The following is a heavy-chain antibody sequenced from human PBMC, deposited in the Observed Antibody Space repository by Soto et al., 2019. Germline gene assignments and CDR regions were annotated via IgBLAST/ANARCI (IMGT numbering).Heavy chain of an antibody. J-gene: IGHJ4*02. CDR1: GFTFSSYS. D-gene: IGHD3-22*01. CDR2: ISSSSSYI. V-gene: IGHV3-21*01. CDR3: ARVREYYYSSGYYSCYFDF. Sequence: SLRLSCAASGFTFSSYSMNWVRQAPGKGLEWVSSISSSSSYIYYADSVKGRFTISRDNAKNSLYLQMNSLRAEDTAVYYCARVREYYYSSGYYSCYFDFWCQGTLVTVSS.